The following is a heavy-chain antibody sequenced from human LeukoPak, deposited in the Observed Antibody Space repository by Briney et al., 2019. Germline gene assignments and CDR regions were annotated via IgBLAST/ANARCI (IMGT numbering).Heavy chain of an antibody. CDR1: GGSISSGGYS. V-gene: IGHV4-61*08. Sequence: PSETLSLTCAVSGGSISSGGYSWSWIRQPPGKGLEWIGYIYYSGSTNYNPSLKSRVTISVDTSKNQFSLKLSSVTAADTAVYYCARHGDYYDSSGFQSFDYWGQGTLVTVSS. CDR3: ARHGDYYDSSGFQSFDY. J-gene: IGHJ4*02. D-gene: IGHD3-22*01. CDR2: IYYSGST.